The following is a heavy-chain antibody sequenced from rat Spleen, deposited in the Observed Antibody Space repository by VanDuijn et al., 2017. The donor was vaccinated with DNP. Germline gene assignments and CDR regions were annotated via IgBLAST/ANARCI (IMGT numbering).Heavy chain of an antibody. Sequence: EVQLQESGSGLVKPSQSLSLTCSVTGYSITTNFWGWIRKFPGNKMEYIGHITYSGSTNYNPSLKSRISITRDTSKNQFFLQLNSVTTEDTATYYCARWSFYFDYWGQGVMVTVSS. CDR2: ITYSGST. V-gene: IGHV3-1*01. CDR1: GYSITTNF. CDR3: ARWSFYFDY. J-gene: IGHJ2*01.